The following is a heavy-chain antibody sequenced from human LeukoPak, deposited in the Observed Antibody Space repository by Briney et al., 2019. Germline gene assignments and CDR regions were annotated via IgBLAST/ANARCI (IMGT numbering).Heavy chain of an antibody. CDR2: MYYNRNA. J-gene: IGHJ4*02. D-gene: IGHD4-17*01. CDR3: ARGLDYGDSIDY. CDR1: GGSVNNYY. Sequence: SETLSLTCSVSGGSVNNYYWSWIRQPPGKGLESIGYMYYNRNANYNPSLKSRATMSVDRSKNQVPLNLRSVPAADTAAYYCARGLDYGDSIDYWGQGTLVTVSS. V-gene: IGHV4-59*02.